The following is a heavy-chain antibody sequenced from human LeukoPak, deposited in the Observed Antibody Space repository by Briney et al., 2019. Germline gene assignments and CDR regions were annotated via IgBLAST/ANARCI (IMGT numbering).Heavy chain of an antibody. CDR2: ISQSGSTI. CDR3: ARDRRQTYGYYYHYGMDV. D-gene: IGHD3-10*01. CDR1: EFTFSDYY. Sequence: PGGSLRLSCAASEFTFSDYYMSWIRQAPGKGLEWVSYISQSGSTIYYADSVKGRFTISRDNAKNSLYLQMNSLRAEDTAVYYCARDRRQTYGYYYHYGMDVWGQGTTVTVSS. J-gene: IGHJ6*02. V-gene: IGHV3-11*01.